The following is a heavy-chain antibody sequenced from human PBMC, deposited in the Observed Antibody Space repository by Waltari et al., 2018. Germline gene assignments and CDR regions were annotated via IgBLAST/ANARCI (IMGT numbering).Heavy chain of an antibody. J-gene: IGHJ5*01. D-gene: IGHD2-2*01. Sequence: QVQLQESGPGLVKPSQTLSLTCSFSGVSISSSHYHWSWLRQPAGKELEWIGYIYTRGSGSATYSPSLKSRVTISIDTSRNEFSLKLTSVTAADTAVYYCATIVPDAMYWLDPWGPGTLVTVSS. CDR2: IYTRGSGSA. CDR3: ATIVPDAMYWLDP. V-gene: IGHV4-61*02. CDR1: GVSISSSHYH.